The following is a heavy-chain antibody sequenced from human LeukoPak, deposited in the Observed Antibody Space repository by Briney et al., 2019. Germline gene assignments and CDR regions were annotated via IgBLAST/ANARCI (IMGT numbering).Heavy chain of an antibody. V-gene: IGHV4-30-2*01. CDR1: GGSIGSGAYY. Sequence: PSQTLSLTCTVSGGSIGSGAYYWSWIRQPPGKGLEWIGYIYHSGHTYYNPSLKSRVTISVDKSKNQFSLKLSSVTAADTAVYYCASSLSAALYYDSSGYYYLRAFDIWGQGTMVTVSS. CDR3: ASSLSAALYYDSSGYYYLRAFDI. CDR2: IYHSGHT. D-gene: IGHD3-22*01. J-gene: IGHJ3*02.